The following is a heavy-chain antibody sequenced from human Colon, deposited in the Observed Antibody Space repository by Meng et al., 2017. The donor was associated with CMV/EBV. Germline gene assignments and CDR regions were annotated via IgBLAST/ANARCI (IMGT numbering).Heavy chain of an antibody. Sequence: VGSLRLSCVASGFTFSTYWLHWVRQGPGKGLVWVSRINRDGTYSSLADSVKGRFTVSRDNAKNTMYLQMNSLRAEDTAVYYCVRDQRFLDHLADSWGQGTLVTVSS. D-gene: IGHD3-3*01. J-gene: IGHJ4*02. CDR1: GFTFSTYW. CDR3: VRDQRFLDHLADS. CDR2: INRDGTYS. V-gene: IGHV3-74*01.